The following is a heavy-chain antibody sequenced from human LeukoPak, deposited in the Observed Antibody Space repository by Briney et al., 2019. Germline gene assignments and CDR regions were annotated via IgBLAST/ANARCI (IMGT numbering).Heavy chain of an antibody. CDR3: ARGHKGGSCRY. Sequence: KSSETLSLTCAVYGGSFSGYYWSWIRQPPGKGLEWIGEINHSGSTNYNPSLKSRVTISVDTSKNQFSLKLSSVTAADTAVYYCARGHKGGSCRYWGQGTLVTVSS. V-gene: IGHV4-34*01. J-gene: IGHJ4*02. CDR1: GGSFSGYY. D-gene: IGHD2-15*01. CDR2: INHSGST.